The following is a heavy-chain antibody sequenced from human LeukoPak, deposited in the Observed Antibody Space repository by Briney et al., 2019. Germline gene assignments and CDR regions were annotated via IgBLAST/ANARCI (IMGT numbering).Heavy chain of an antibody. CDR3: ARGGYSYGYYYFDY. CDR2: IYYSGST. D-gene: IGHD5-18*01. V-gene: IGHV4-59*01. CDR1: GGSISSCY. Sequence: SETLSLTCTVSGGSISSCYWSWIRQPPGKGLEWIGYIYYSGSTNYNPSLKSRVTISVDTSKNQFSLKLSSVTAADTAVYYCARGGYSYGYYYFDYWGQGTLVTVSS. J-gene: IGHJ4*02.